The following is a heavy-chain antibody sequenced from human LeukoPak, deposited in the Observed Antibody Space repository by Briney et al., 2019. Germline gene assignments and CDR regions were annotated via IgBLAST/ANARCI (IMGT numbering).Heavy chain of an antibody. CDR3: ARGVSGSSWYYYYYYMDV. D-gene: IGHD6-13*01. CDR1: GGSFSGYY. Sequence: SETLSLTCAVYGGSFSGYYWSWIRQPPGKGLEWIGEINHSGSTNYNPSLKSRVTISVDTSKNQFSLKLSSVTAADTAVYYCARGVSGSSWYYYYYYMDVWGKGTTVTVSS. J-gene: IGHJ6*03. CDR2: INHSGST. V-gene: IGHV4-34*01.